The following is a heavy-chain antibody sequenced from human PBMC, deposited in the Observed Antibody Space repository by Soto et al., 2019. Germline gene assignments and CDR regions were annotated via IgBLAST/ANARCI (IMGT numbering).Heavy chain of an antibody. CDR3: ARDPSNSGGYHQFFDS. D-gene: IGHD2-15*01. CDR1: GYTYNRYG. Sequence: ASVKVSCKTSGYTYNRYGITWVRQAPGRGLELLGWISCYNHDTIYAQKVQGRLSMATDTSTSTAYMELRSLTSDDTAVYYCARDPSNSGGYHQFFDSWGQGSLVIVSS. V-gene: IGHV1-18*01. CDR2: ISCYNHDT. J-gene: IGHJ4*02.